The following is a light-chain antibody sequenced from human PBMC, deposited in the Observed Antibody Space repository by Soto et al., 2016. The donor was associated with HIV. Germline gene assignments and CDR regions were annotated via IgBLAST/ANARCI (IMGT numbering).Light chain of an antibody. Sequence: SYELTQPPSVSVSPGQTASITCSGDKLGDKYACWYQQKPGQSPVLVIYQDNKRPSGIPERFSGSNSGNTATLTISGTQAIDEAEYYCQAWDSTIGGVFGTGTKVTVL. V-gene: IGLV3-1*01. CDR1: KLGDKY. J-gene: IGLJ1*01. CDR2: QDN. CDR3: QAWDSTIGGV.